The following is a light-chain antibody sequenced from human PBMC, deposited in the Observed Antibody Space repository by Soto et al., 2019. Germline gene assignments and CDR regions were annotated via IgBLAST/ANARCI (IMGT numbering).Light chain of an antibody. CDR2: EVS. J-gene: IGLJ2*01. CDR3: SSYTSTTTPVV. Sequence: QSVLTQPASVSGSPGQSITISCAGISSDVGGYNYVSWYQQHPGKAPKLMIYEVSNRPSGVSNRFSGSKSGNTASLTISGLQGEDEADYYCSSYTSTTTPVVFGGGTKLTVL. CDR1: SSDVGGYNY. V-gene: IGLV2-14*03.